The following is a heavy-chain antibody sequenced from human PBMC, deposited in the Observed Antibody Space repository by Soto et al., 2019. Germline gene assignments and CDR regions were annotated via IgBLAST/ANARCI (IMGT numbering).Heavy chain of an antibody. J-gene: IGHJ4*02. CDR3: ARIWEMATVAAFDS. D-gene: IGHD4-4*01. V-gene: IGHV5-51*01. CDR1: GYTFTSYW. Sequence: GESLKISCRGSGYTFTSYWIGWVRQMPGKGLEWMGIIYPGDSDTRHSPSFQGQVTISADKSISTAYLQWSSLRASDTAMYYCARIWEMATVAAFDSWGQGTLVTVSS. CDR2: IYPGDSDT.